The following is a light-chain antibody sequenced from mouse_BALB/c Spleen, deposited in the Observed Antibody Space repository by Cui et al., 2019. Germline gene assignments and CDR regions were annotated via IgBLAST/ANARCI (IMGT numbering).Light chain of an antibody. J-gene: IGKJ5*01. CDR2: LTS. CDR1: SSVSY. CDR3: QQWSSNPLT. V-gene: IGKV4-68*01. Sequence: QIVLTQSPALMSASPVEKVTMTCSASSSVSYMYWYQQNPRSSPKPWIYLTSNLASGVPARFSGSGSGTSYSLTISSMEAEDAATYYCQQWSSNPLTFGAGTKLELK.